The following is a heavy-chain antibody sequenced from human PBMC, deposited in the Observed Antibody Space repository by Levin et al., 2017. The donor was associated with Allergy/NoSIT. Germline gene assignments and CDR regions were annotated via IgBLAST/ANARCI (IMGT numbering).Heavy chain of an antibody. Sequence: SQTLSLTCTFSGGSISDDNYYWGWIRQPPGKGLEHIGNIFHTGSTYYNPSLNSRATISLDTSKNHYSLKLTSVTAADTAVYYCARLLSTGVGGRGYFDLWGRATLVTVSS. CDR1: GGSISDDNYY. V-gene: IGHV4-39*07. CDR2: IFHTGST. D-gene: IGHD6-25*01. J-gene: IGHJ2*01. CDR3: ARLLSTGVGGRGYFDL.